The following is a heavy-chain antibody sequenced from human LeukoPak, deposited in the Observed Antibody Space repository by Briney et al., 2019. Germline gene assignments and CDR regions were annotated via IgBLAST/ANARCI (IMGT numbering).Heavy chain of an antibody. D-gene: IGHD2-21*02. CDR3: ARGRGLDCGGGCSLLSDY. V-gene: IGHV1-2*02. J-gene: IGHJ4*02. CDR2: INPKSGNT. CDR1: GYTFTDYY. Sequence: GASVKVSCKASGYTFTDYYMHWVRQAPGQGLEWMGWINPKSGNTDYAQKFQGRVTMTRDTSITTAYMDLTSLRSDDTAIYYCARGRGLDCGGGCSLLSDYWGQGILVTVSS.